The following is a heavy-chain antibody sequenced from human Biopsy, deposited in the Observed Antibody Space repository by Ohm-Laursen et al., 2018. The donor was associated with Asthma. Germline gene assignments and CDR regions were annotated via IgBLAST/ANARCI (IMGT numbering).Heavy chain of an antibody. J-gene: IGHJ4*02. CDR1: GGTFSRFA. D-gene: IGHD2-2*01. Sequence: SVKVSCKASGGTFSRFAISWVRQAPGQGLEWMGGIIPIFGTPLYAQRFEGRVTITADESTSTVYMELGSLRSADTALYYCARGPEYVRSSGALDYWGQGTLVTVSS. CDR2: IIPIFGTP. CDR3: ARGPEYVRSSGALDY. V-gene: IGHV1-69*13.